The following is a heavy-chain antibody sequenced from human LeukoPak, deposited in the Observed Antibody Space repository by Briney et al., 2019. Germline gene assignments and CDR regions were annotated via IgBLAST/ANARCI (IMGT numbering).Heavy chain of an antibody. D-gene: IGHD3-22*01. V-gene: IGHV3-30*04. Sequence: GGSLRLSCAASGITFNAYVMHWVRQAPGKGLEWVAVMSYDGTNQNYADSVKGRFTISRDNSKNTLYLQMNSLRAEDTAVYYCARDPRSSGYFFDYWGQGTLVTVSS. CDR1: GITFNAYV. CDR3: ARDPRSSGYFFDY. CDR2: MSYDGTNQ. J-gene: IGHJ4*02.